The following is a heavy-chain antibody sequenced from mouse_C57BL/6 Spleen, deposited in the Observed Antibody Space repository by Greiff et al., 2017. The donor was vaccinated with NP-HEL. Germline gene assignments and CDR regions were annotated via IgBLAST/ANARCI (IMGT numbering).Heavy chain of an antibody. CDR3: ASDEGRYGCARFAY. CDR2: FYPGSGSI. V-gene: IGHV1-62-2*01. D-gene: IGHD1-1*01. Sequence: QVQLQQSGAELVKPGASVKLSCKATGYTFTEYTIHWVKQRSGQGLEWIGWFYPGSGSIKYNEKFKGKATLTADKSSSTVYMELSRLTTEDSAFYFCASDEGRYGCARFAYWGQGTLVTVSA. CDR1: GYTFTEYT. J-gene: IGHJ3*01.